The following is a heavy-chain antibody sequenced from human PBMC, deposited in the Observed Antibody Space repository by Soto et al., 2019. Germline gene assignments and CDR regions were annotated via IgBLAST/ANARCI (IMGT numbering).Heavy chain of an antibody. J-gene: IGHJ4*02. CDR3: AKGSQWLVLEGFYFDY. D-gene: IGHD6-19*01. CDR2: ISSSSSYI. Sequence: GGSLRLSCAAPGFTFSSYSMNWVRQAPGKGLEWVSSISSSSSYIYYADSVKGRFTISRDNAKNSLYLQMNSLRAEDTAVYYCAKGSQWLVLEGFYFDYWGQGTLVTVSS. CDR1: GFTFSSYS. V-gene: IGHV3-21*01.